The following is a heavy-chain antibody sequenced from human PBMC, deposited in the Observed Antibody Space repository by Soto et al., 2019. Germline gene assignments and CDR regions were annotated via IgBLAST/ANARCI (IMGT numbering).Heavy chain of an antibody. D-gene: IGHD3-10*02. Sequence: QVQLQESGPGLVKPSETLSLTCTVSGGSISSYYWSWIRQPPGKGLEWIGFIFYSGSTSYNPSLKSRGAISIDTSEYQFSLNLNSVTAADTAVYYCASMIGDPVLSFDSWGQGPLVAVSS. V-gene: IGHV4-59*01. CDR1: GGSISSYY. CDR3: ASMIGDPVLSFDS. CDR2: IFYSGST. J-gene: IGHJ5*01.